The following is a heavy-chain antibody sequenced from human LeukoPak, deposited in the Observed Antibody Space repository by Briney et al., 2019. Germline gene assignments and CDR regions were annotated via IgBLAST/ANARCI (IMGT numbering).Heavy chain of an antibody. V-gene: IGHV1-2*02. CDR2: INPKSGET. J-gene: IGHJ3*02. CDR1: GYSFTGQY. Sequence: GASVTVSCTASGYSFTGQYMHWVRQAPGQGLEWMGWINPKSGETKFAQKFRGRVTMTRDTSITTAYMELSRLRYDDTAVYFCARGPYSYDSSGAFDIWGQGTMVTVSS. CDR3: ARGPYSYDSSGAFDI. D-gene: IGHD3-22*01.